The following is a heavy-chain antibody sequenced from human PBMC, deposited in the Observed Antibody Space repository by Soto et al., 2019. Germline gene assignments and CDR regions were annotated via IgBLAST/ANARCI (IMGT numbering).Heavy chain of an antibody. CDR1: GFTVSSNY. CDR3: ARDFPPKSAYSGSYEYFDL. J-gene: IGHJ2*01. CDR2: IYSGGST. D-gene: IGHD3-10*01. V-gene: IGHV3-66*01. Sequence: EVQLVESGGGLVQPGGSLRLSCAASGFTVSSNYMSWVRQAPGKGLEWVSVIYSGGSTYYADSVKGRFTISRDNSKNTLYLQMNSLRAEDTAVYYCARDFPPKSAYSGSYEYFDLWGRGTLVTVSS.